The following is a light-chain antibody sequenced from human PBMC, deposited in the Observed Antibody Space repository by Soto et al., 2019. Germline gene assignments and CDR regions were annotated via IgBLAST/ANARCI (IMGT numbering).Light chain of an antibody. CDR3: HQYNDYSWT. V-gene: IGKV1-5*03. CDR2: KAS. Sequence: IQMTQSPSTLSASVGDRVAITCRASQSIGIWLAWYQKKPGKAPRFLIYKASTLQTGFPSRFSGSGSGTEIPLTISRPPPDDFATYYRHQYNDYSWTFGQGTKVEIK. J-gene: IGKJ1*01. CDR1: QSIGIW.